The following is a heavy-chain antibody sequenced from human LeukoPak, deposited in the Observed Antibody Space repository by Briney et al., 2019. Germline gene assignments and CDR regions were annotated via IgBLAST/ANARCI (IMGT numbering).Heavy chain of an antibody. J-gene: IGHJ3*02. CDR1: GGSISSSSYY. Sequence: PSETLSLTCTVSGGSISSSSYYWGWIRQPPGKGLEWIGSIYYSGSTYYNPSLKSRVTISVDTSKNQFSLKLSSVTAADTAVYYCARPTYYYGSGSYYKKRFGAFDIWGQGTMVTVSS. CDR3: ARPTYYYGSGSYYKKRFGAFDI. CDR2: IYYSGST. D-gene: IGHD3-10*01. V-gene: IGHV4-39*01.